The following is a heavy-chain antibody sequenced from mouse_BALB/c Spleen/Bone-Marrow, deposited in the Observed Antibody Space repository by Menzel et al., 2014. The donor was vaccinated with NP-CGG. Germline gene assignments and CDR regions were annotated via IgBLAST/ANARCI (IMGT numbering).Heavy chain of an antibody. Sequence: EVQLQQSGTVLARPGASVKMSCKASGYSFTTFWMHWVKQGPGQGLEWIGAIYPGNNDTSYNQKFKGKAKLTAVTSASTAYMELSSLTNEDSAVYYCTRKLPAMDYWGQGTSLTVSS. D-gene: IGHD1-1*01. J-gene: IGHJ4*01. CDR2: IYPGNNDT. CDR1: GYSFTTFW. CDR3: TRKLPAMDY. V-gene: IGHV1-5*01.